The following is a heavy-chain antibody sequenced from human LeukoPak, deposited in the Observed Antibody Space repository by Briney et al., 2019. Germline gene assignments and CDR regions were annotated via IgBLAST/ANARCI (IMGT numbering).Heavy chain of an antibody. CDR2: INHSGST. Sequence: PSETLSLTCAVYGGSFSGYYWSSIRQPPGKGLEWIGEINHSGSTNYNPSLKSRVTISVDTSKNQFSLKLSSVTAADTAVYYCARVRIVGATRYFDYWGQGTLVTVSS. V-gene: IGHV4-34*01. D-gene: IGHD1-26*01. CDR1: GGSFSGYY. CDR3: ARVRIVGATRYFDY. J-gene: IGHJ4*02.